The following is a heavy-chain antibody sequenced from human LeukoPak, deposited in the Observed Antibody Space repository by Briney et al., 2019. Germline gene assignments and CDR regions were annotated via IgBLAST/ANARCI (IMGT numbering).Heavy chain of an antibody. CDR1: GDSISSSNW. D-gene: IGHD2-2*01. Sequence: PSETLSLTCAVSGDSISSSNWWSWVRQSPGKGLEWIGEIYHSGSTNYNPSLKSRLTISIDKSKNQFSPKLNSVTAADTAVYYCARTTEGYCRSTSYSWCYYYYMDVWGKGTTVTVSS. V-gene: IGHV4-4*02. J-gene: IGHJ6*03. CDR2: IYHSGST. CDR3: ARTTEGYCRSTSYSWCYYYYMDV.